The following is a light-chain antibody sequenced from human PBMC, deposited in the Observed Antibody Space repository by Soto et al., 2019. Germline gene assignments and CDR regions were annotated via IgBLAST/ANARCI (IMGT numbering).Light chain of an antibody. J-gene: IGLJ1*01. CDR2: DVT. Sequence: QSVLTQPASVSGSPGQSITISCTGTSGDVGAYNYVSWYQQHPGKAPKLMIYDVTNRPSGVSNRFSGSKSGNTASLTISGLHAEDEADYYCSSYASSSARVFGTGTKVTGL. CDR1: SGDVGAYNY. CDR3: SSYASSSARV. V-gene: IGLV2-14*01.